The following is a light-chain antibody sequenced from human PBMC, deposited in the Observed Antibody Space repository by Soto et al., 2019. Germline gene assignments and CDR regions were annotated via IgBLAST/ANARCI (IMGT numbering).Light chain of an antibody. CDR2: EGS. J-gene: IGLJ3*02. CDR3: CSYRGESTWV. Sequence: QSALTQPASVSGSPGQSITISCTGTSSDVGNYNLVSWYQQHPGEAPKLLIYEGSKRPSGVSNRFSGSKFGNTASLTISGLQDEDEVDDYCCSYRGESTWVFGGGTKLTVL. V-gene: IGLV2-23*01. CDR1: SSDVGNYNL.